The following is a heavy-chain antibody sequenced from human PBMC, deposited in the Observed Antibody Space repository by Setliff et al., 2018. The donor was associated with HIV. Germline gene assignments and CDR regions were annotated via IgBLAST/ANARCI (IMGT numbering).Heavy chain of an antibody. CDR3: AKDRGCSV. D-gene: IGHD2-15*01. J-gene: IGHJ4*02. CDR2: ISANGIST. Sequence: GGSLRLSCAASGFTFSSHAMSWVRQAPGKGLEWLSGISANGISTYYADSVKGRLTISRDNAKNALYLFMHSLRAEDTAVYYCAKDRGCSVWGQGTLVTVSS. CDR1: GFTFSSHA. V-gene: IGHV3-23*01.